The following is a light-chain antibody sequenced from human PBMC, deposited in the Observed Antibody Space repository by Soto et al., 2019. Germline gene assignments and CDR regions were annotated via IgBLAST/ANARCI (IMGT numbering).Light chain of an antibody. V-gene: IGKV1-17*01. Sequence: DIQMTQSPSSLSASVGDRVTITCRASQDISDDLGWYRQKVGKAPERLIYAASNLASGVPSRVRRSGSGTAFALTFDARQPEDIATYSCLRHRNYPLTFGQGIKV. CDR2: AAS. CDR1: QDISDD. CDR3: LRHRNYPLT. J-gene: IGKJ1*01.